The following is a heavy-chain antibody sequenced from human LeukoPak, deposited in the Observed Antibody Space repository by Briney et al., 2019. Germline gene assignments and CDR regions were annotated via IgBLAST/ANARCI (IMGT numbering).Heavy chain of an antibody. V-gene: IGHV3-53*01. CDR1: GFSVSNTY. D-gene: IGHD2-8*01. Sequence: GGSLRLSCAASGFSVSNTYMSWVRQAPGKGLEWVSVIYSDGGTFHLDSVKGRFTVSRHYSKNTLYLQMNSLRADDTAVYYCARDNNGPAFWGQGTLVTVSS. CDR2: IYSDGGT. J-gene: IGHJ4*02. CDR3: ARDNNGPAF.